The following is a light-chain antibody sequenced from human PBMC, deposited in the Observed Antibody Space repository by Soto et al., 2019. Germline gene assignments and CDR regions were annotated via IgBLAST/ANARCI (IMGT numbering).Light chain of an antibody. CDR2: GAS. V-gene: IGKV3-20*01. CDR1: QSVTSGD. J-gene: IGKJ1*01. Sequence: EIVLTQSPGTLSLSPGERATLSCRASQSVTSGDLAWYQQKPGQAPRLLMYGASRRITGVPDRFSGSGSGTDFTLTISRLQPEDSAVYYCQQYGNFPRTFGQGTKVEIK. CDR3: QQYGNFPRT.